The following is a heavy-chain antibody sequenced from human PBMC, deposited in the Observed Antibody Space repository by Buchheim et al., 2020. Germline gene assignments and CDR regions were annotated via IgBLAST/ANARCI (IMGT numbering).Heavy chain of an antibody. Sequence: QVQLQESGPGLVKPSGTLSLTCAVSGGSISSSNWWSWVRQPPGKGLEWIGEIYHSGSTNYNPSLKSRVTIPVNKSKNQFPLKLSSVTAADTAVYYCARDPMGLWSRGSYYGMDVWGQGTT. CDR1: GGSISSSNW. V-gene: IGHV4-4*02. CDR3: ARDPMGLWSRGSYYGMDV. CDR2: IYHSGST. D-gene: IGHD2-15*01. J-gene: IGHJ6*02.